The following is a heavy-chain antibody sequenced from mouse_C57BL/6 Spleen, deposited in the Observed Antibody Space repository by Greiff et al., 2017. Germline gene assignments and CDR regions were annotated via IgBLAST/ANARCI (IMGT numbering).Heavy chain of an antibody. Sequence: EVQLQQSGPELVKPGASVKMSCKASGYTFTDYNMHWVKQSHGKSLEWIGYINPNNGGTSYNQKFKGKATLTVNKSSSTAYMELRSLTSEDSAVYYCAREGITTVVAKGYFDVWGTGTTVTVSS. D-gene: IGHD1-1*01. V-gene: IGHV1-22*01. CDR2: INPNNGGT. J-gene: IGHJ1*03. CDR1: GYTFTDYN. CDR3: AREGITTVVAKGYFDV.